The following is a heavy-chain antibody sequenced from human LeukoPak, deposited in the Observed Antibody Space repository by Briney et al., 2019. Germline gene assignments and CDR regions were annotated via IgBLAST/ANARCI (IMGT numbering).Heavy chain of an antibody. D-gene: IGHD2-2*01. CDR1: SGSISSYY. V-gene: IGHV4-59*01. J-gene: IGHJ4*02. Sequence: PSETLSLTCTVSSGSISSYYWTWIRQPPGKGLEWIGNIYYSGSTKYNPSLKSRVTISVDTSKHQFSLKLSSVTAADTAVYYCARVKKGLGTSFDYWGQGTLVTVSS. CDR2: IYYSGST. CDR3: ARVKKGLGTSFDY.